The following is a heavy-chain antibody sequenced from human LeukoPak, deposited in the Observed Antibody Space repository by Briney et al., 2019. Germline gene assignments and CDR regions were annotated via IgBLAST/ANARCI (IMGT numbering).Heavy chain of an antibody. CDR2: IYYSGTT. D-gene: IGHD6-13*01. CDR1: GGSITSYY. V-gene: IGHV4-59*01. Sequence: SETLSLTCTVSGGSITSYYWSWLRQPPRKGLEWVGYIYYSGTTNYNPSLKSRVTVSVDTSKNKFSLKLSSVTAADTAVYYCARASTDSSSWYHYFDYWGQGALVTVSS. CDR3: ARASTDSSSWYHYFDY. J-gene: IGHJ4*02.